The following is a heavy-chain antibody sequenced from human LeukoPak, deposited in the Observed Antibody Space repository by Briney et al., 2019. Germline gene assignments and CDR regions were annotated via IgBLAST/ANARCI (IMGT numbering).Heavy chain of an antibody. Sequence: ASVKVSCKASGYTFTSYGISWVRQAPGQGLEWMGWISAYNGNTNYAQKLQGRVTMTTGTSTRTAYMELRSLRSDDTAVYYCARVKPNYDYVWGSYRTYYFDYWGQGTLVTVSS. V-gene: IGHV1-18*01. CDR1: GYTFTSYG. CDR3: ARVKPNYDYVWGSYRTYYFDY. J-gene: IGHJ4*02. D-gene: IGHD3-16*02. CDR2: ISAYNGNT.